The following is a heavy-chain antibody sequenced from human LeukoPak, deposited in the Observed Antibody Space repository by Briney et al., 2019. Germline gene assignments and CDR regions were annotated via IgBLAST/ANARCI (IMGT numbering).Heavy chain of an antibody. CDR3: ARDTAMVEGFDY. CDR2: INHSGST. Sequence: SETLSLTCAVYGGSFSGYYWSWIRQPPGKGLEWIGEINHSGSTNYNPSLKSRVTISVDTSKNQFSLKLSSVTAADTAVYYCARDTAMVEGFDYWGQGTLVTVSS. CDR1: GGSFSGYY. J-gene: IGHJ4*02. V-gene: IGHV4-34*01. D-gene: IGHD5-18*01.